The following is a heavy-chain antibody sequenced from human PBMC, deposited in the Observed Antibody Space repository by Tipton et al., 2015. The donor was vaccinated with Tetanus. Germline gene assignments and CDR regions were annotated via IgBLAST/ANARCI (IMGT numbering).Heavy chain of an antibody. J-gene: IGHJ4*02. CDR1: RLSFSGYG. D-gene: IGHD3-10*01. CDR3: ARDGFYYGSGSYYRAF. Sequence: SLRLSCATSRLSFSGYGLHWLRQAPGKGLEWVALVAYDGNNKYYADSVKGRFTISRDNSKDTLYLQMNSLRPEDTAVYYCARDGFYYGSGSYYRAFWGQGTLVTVSP. CDR2: VAYDGNNK. V-gene: IGHV3-30-3*01.